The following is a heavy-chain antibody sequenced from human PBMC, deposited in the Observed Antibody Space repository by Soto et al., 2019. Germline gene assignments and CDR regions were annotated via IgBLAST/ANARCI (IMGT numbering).Heavy chain of an antibody. CDR2: IYTGGGT. J-gene: IGHJ4*02. V-gene: IGHV3-66*01. CDR3: ARDGSGH. CDR1: GLTVSTNP. Sequence: EVQLVESGGGLVQPGGSLRLSCAASGLTVSTNPMSWVRQAPGKGLEWVSVIYTGGGTHYADSVKGRFTISRDNSKNTVNLKMNSLRPADTAVYYCARDGSGHWGQGTLVTVSS.